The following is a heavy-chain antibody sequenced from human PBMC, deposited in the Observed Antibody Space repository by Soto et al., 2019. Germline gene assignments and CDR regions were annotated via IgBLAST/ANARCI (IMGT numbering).Heavy chain of an antibody. J-gene: IGHJ6*02. D-gene: IGHD1-1*01. Sequence: QVQLVESGGGVVQPGRSLRLSCAASGFTFTNYGMHWVRQAPGKGLEWVAVISSDGNNKYYADSVKGRFTISRDNSKNTLYLQMNSLRAEDTAVYFCAKDDAEQEDSLDPYQYYGMDVWGQGTTVAVSS. V-gene: IGHV3-30*18. CDR2: ISSDGNNK. CDR3: AKDDAEQEDSLDPYQYYGMDV. CDR1: GFTFTNYG.